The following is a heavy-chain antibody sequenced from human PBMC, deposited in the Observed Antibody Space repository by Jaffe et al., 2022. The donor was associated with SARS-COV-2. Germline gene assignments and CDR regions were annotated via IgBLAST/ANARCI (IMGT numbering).Heavy chain of an antibody. V-gene: IGHV2-26*01. J-gene: IGHJ2*01. D-gene: IGHD1-26*01. Sequence: QVTLKESGPVLVKPTETLTLTCTVSGFSLSNARMGVSWIRQPPGKALEWLAHIFSNDEKSYSTSLKSRLTISKDTSKSQVVLTMTNMDPVDTATYYCARAAPVVGAYWYFDLWGRGTLVTVSS. CDR3: ARAAPVVGAYWYFDL. CDR2: IFSNDEK. CDR1: GFSLSNARMG.